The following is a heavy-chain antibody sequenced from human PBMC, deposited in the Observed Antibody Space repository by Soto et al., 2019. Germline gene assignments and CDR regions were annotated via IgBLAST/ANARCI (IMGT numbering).Heavy chain of an antibody. Sequence: EVPLVESGGGLVQPGRSLRLSCAASGFTFDDYAMHWVRQAPGKGLEWVSGISWNSGSIGYADSVKGRFTISRDNAKNSLYLKMNSLRAEDTALYYCAKDYDILTGSPDWYFDYWGQGTLVTVSS. CDR2: ISWNSGSI. J-gene: IGHJ4*02. CDR1: GFTFDDYA. V-gene: IGHV3-9*01. D-gene: IGHD3-9*01. CDR3: AKDYDILTGSPDWYFDY.